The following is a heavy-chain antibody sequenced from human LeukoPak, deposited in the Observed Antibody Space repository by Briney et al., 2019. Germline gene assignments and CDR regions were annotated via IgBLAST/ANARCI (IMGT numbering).Heavy chain of an antibody. D-gene: IGHD3-10*01. Sequence: TSETLSLTCAVSGSSISSGYYWGWIRPPPGKGLEWIGSIYHSGTTYYKPSLKSRVTISVDTSKNQFSLKLSSVTAADTAVYYCVRDYYGSGTYNVYWGQGTLVTVSS. CDR2: IYHSGTT. CDR1: GSSISSGYY. CDR3: VRDYYGSGTYNVY. J-gene: IGHJ4*02. V-gene: IGHV4-38-2*02.